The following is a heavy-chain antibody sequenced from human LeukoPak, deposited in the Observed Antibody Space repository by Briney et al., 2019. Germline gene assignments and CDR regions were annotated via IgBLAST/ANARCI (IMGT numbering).Heavy chain of an antibody. D-gene: IGHD3-22*01. CDR3: ARGSVITGGVDY. CDR1: GYTFTSYA. J-gene: IGHJ4*02. CDR2: INPNSGGT. V-gene: IGHV1-2*04. Sequence: SVKVSCKASGYTFTSYATNWVRQAPGQGLEWMGWINPNSGGTNYAQKFQGWVTMTRDTSISTAYMELSRLRSDDTAVYYCARGSVITGGVDYWGQGTLVTVSS.